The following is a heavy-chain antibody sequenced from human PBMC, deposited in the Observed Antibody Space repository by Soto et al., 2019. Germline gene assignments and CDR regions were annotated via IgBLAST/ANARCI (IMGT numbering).Heavy chain of an antibody. D-gene: IGHD6-13*01. CDR3: ARAGRGGIAAAGTVNWFDP. J-gene: IGHJ5*02. CDR1: GGSISSYY. V-gene: IGHV4-59*01. CDR2: IYYSGST. Sequence: LSLTCTVSGGSISSYYWSWIRQPPGKGLEWIGYIYYSGSTNYNPSLKSRVTISVDTSKNQFSLKLSSVTAADTAVYYCARAGRGGIAAAGTVNWFDPWGQGTLVTVSS.